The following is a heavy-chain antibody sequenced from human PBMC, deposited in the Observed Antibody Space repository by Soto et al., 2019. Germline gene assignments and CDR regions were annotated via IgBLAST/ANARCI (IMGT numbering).Heavy chain of an antibody. V-gene: IGHV3-15*07. CDR3: TKDDAFVKTGHATDGMDV. J-gene: IGHJ6*02. CDR1: GFTFSNAW. CDR2: IKSKTDGGTT. D-gene: IGHD3-3*02. Sequence: PGGSLRLSCAASGFTFSNAWMNWVRQAPGKGLEWVGRIKSKTDGGTTDYAAPVKGRFTISRDDSKNTLYLQMNSLKTEDTAVYHCTKDDAFVKTGHATDGMDVWGQGITVTVS.